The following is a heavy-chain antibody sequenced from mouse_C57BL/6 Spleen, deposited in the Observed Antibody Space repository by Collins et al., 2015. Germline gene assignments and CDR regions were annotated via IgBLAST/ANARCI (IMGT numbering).Heavy chain of an antibody. D-gene: IGHD2-3*01. CDR2: INPSSDYT. J-gene: IGHJ2*01. Sequence: QVQLQQSGAELARPGASVKMSCKASGYTFTSYTMHWVKQRPGQGLEWIGYINPSSDYTKYNQKFKDKATLTADKSSSTAYMQLSSLTSEDSAVYYCASDGFYKDYFDYWGQGTTLTV. V-gene: IGHV1-4*01. CDR3: ASDGFYKDYFDY. CDR1: GYTFTSYT.